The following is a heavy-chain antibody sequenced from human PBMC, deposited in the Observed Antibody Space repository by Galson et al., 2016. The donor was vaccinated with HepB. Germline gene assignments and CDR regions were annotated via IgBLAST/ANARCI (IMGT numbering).Heavy chain of an antibody. V-gene: IGHV1-46*01. CDR1: GYTFTGYY. Sequence: SVKVSCKASGYTFTGYYMHWVRQAPGQGLEWMAIINPGNGNTNYAQKFQGRITMTRDTSTSTVYMELSSLRSEDTAVYYCAREFGDCSSLECSKQHFDHWGQGSLVTVSS. CDR3: AREFGDCSSLECSKQHFDH. D-gene: IGHD2-2*01. J-gene: IGHJ4*02. CDR2: INPGNGNT.